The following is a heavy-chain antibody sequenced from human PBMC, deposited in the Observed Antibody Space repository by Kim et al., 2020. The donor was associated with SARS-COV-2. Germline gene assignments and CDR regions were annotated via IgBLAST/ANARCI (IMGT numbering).Heavy chain of an antibody. CDR3: AKDFGFGELLYYTQGDD. Sequence: GGSLRLSCAASGFTFSNYGMHCVRQAPGKGLEWVAVISYDGTNKYYAESVKGRFTISRDNSKNTLYLQMNSLRVEDTAVYYCAKDFGFGELLYYTQGDDWGEGTLVTVSS. J-gene: IGHJ4*02. V-gene: IGHV3-30*18. CDR1: GFTFSNYG. D-gene: IGHD3-10*01. CDR2: ISYDGTNK.